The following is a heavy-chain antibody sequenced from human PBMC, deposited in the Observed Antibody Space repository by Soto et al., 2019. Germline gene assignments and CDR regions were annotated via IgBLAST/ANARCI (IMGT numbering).Heavy chain of an antibody. J-gene: IGHJ4*02. CDR1: GAYISSSGYY. D-gene: IGHD3-22*01. V-gene: IGHV4-39*01. CDR2: LYYSGST. CDR3: ARQWYYDSSGYFWDY. Sequence: QLQLQESGPGLVKPSETLALTCTVSGAYISSSGYYWGWIRQPPGKGVEWIGRLYYSGSTYYNPSLKSRVTISVDTSKNHFSLRLSSVTAADTAVYYCARQWYYDSSGYFWDYWGQGTLVTVSS.